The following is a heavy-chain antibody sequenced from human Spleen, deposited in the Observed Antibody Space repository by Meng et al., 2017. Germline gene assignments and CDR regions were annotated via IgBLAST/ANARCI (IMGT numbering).Heavy chain of an antibody. CDR2: INHSGST. CDR1: GGSFSDYY. V-gene: IGHV4-34*01. D-gene: IGHD4-11*01. CDR3: ARGPTTMAHDFDY. Sequence: QAPLPQWGAGLLKPSETLSLTCVVSGGSFSDYYWSWIRQPPGKGLEWIGEINHSGSTNYNPSLESRATISVDTSKNNLSLKLSSVTAADSAVYYCARGPTTMAHDFDYWGQGTLVTVSS. J-gene: IGHJ4*02.